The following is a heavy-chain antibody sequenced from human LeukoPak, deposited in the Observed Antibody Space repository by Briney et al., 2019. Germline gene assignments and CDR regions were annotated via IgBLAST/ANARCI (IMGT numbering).Heavy chain of an antibody. CDR3: ARGPQWRGGSYYIDV. V-gene: IGHV1-8*01. D-gene: IGHD6-19*01. Sequence: GPTVKLSRKVSIYTLTIFDTIGVTDASGQGRMCRMWMNPNSGNTNYAQKFQGKVTMTMNTSITTAYMELSGLISEDTAVYYCARGPQWRGGSYYIDVWGRGTTATVSS. CDR1: IYTLTIFD. CDR2: MNPNSGNT. J-gene: IGHJ6*03.